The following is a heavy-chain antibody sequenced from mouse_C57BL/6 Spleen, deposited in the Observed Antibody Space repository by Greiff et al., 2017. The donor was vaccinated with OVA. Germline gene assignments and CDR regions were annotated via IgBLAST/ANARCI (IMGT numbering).Heavy chain of an antibody. Sequence: EVKVVESGEGLVKPGGSLKLSCAASGFTFSSYAMSWVRQTPEKRLEWVAYISSGGDYIYYADTVKGRFTISRDNARNTLYLQMSSLKSEDTAMYYCTRDKDYDVYFDVWGTGTTVTVSS. J-gene: IGHJ1*03. CDR1: GFTFSSYA. CDR2: ISSGGDYI. CDR3: TRDKDYDVYFDV. D-gene: IGHD2-4*01. V-gene: IGHV5-9-1*02.